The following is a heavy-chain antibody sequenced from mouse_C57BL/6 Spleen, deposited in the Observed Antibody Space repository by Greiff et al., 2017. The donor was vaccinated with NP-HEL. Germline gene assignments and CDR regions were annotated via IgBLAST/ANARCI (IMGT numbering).Heavy chain of an antibody. CDR3: ARVDGYYFFDY. CDR2: ISYDGSN. Sequence: EVKLQESGPGLVKPSQSLSLTCSVTGYSITSGYYWNWIRQFPGNKLEWMGYISYDGSNNYNPSLKNRITITRDTSKNQLFLKLNSVTTEDTAIYYCARVDGYYFFDYWGQGTTLTVSS. D-gene: IGHD2-3*01. V-gene: IGHV3-6*01. CDR1: GYSITSGYY. J-gene: IGHJ2*01.